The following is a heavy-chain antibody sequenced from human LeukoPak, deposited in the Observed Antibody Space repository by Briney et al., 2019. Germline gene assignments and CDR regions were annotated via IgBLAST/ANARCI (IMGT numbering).Heavy chain of an antibody. D-gene: IGHD3-10*01. CDR3: ARDIWFGELYFYYFDY. CDR2: IKQDGSEK. Sequence: GGSLRLSCAASGFTFSSYWMSWVRQAPGKGLEWVANIKQDGSEKYYVDSVKGRFTISRDNAKNSLYLQMNSLRAEDTAVYYCARDIWFGELYFYYFDYWGQGTLVTVSS. CDR1: GFTFSSYW. V-gene: IGHV3-7*01. J-gene: IGHJ4*02.